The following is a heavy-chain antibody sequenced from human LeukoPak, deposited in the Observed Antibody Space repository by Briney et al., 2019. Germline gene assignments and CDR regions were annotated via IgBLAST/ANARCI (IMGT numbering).Heavy chain of an antibody. D-gene: IGHD6-13*01. J-gene: IGHJ3*02. CDR2: ISSYGSNK. CDR1: KFSFSVYT. V-gene: IGHV3-30-3*01. CDR3: AKEISSSSSWHGDDAFDI. Sequence: GGSLRLSCAVSKFSFSVYTMHWVRQAPGKGLEWVALISSYGSNKYYAESVKGRFTISRDDSKNTVYLQMNSLRAEDTAVYYCAKEISSSSSWHGDDAFDIWGQGTMVIVSS.